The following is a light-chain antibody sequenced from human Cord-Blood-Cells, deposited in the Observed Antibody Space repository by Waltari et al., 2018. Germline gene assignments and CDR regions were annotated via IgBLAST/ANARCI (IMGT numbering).Light chain of an antibody. CDR2: EGS. CDR1: SRDVGGYNL. V-gene: IGLV2-23*01. J-gene: IGLJ3*02. Sequence: QSALTQPASVSGSPGQSITISCPGPSRDVGGYNLVPWYQQHPGKAPKLMIYEGSKRPSGVSNRFSGSKSGNTASLTISGLQAEDEADYYCCSYAGSSTWVFGGGTKLTVL. CDR3: CSYAGSSTWV.